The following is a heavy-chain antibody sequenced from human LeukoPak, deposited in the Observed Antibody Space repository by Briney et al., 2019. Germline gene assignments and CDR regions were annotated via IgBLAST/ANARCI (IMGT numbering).Heavy chain of an antibody. CDR3: ARAPYYDSSGCDY. J-gene: IGHJ4*02. D-gene: IGHD3-22*01. CDR1: GFTFSSYG. Sequence: GGSLRLSCAASGFTFSSYGMHWVRQAPGKGLEWVAVISYDGSNKYYADSVKGRFTISRDNAKNTLYLQMNSLRAEDTAVYYCARAPYYDSSGCDYWGQGTLVTVSS. CDR2: ISYDGSNK. V-gene: IGHV3-30*03.